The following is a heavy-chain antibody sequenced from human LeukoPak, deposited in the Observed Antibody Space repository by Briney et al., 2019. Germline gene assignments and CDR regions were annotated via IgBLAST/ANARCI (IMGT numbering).Heavy chain of an antibody. Sequence: PGGSLRLSCAASAFSFRSYSMNWVRQAPGKGLEWVSSISSDSSYIYYADSVKGRFTISRDNAKNSLYLQMNSLRAEDTAVYYCVSPRGASGYFDCWRQGTLVTVSS. CDR2: ISSDSSYI. J-gene: IGHJ4*02. CDR3: VSPRGASGYFDC. D-gene: IGHD3-22*01. CDR1: AFSFRSYS. V-gene: IGHV3-21*01.